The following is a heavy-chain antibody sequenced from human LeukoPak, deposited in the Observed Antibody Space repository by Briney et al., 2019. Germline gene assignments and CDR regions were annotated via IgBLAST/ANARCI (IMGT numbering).Heavy chain of an antibody. CDR1: GYSFTSYW. Sequence: GESLKISCKGSGYSFTSYWIGWVRQMPGKGLEWMGIIYPGDSDTRYSPSFQGQVTISADKSISTAYLQWSSLKASDTAMYYCARQGEITIFGVVITIFDYWGQGTLVTVSS. V-gene: IGHV5-51*01. CDR2: IYPGDSDT. D-gene: IGHD3-3*01. CDR3: ARQGEITIFGVVITIFDY. J-gene: IGHJ4*02.